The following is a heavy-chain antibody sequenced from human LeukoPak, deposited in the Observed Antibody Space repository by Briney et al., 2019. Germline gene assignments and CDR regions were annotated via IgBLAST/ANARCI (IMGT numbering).Heavy chain of an antibody. D-gene: IGHD4-23*01. V-gene: IGHV1-46*01. CDR2: INPSGGST. J-gene: IGHJ5*02. CDR1: GYTFTSYY. Sequence: AASVKISCKASGYTFTSYYMHWVRQAPGQGLEWMGIINPSGGSTSYAQKFQGRVTMTRDTSTSTVYMELSRLRSDDTAVYYCAREGGDDYGGKAEWFDPWGQGTLVTVSS. CDR3: AREGGDDYGGKAEWFDP.